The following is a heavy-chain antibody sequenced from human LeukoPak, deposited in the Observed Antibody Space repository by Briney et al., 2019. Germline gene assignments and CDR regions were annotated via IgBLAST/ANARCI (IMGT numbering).Heavy chain of an antibody. J-gene: IGHJ4*02. Sequence: PGGSLRLSCTASGFTFSSHWMHWVRQVPGRGPVWVSRVNGDGTKTTYADSVKGRFTISRDNARNTLHLQMNSLRAEDTAVYYCAGFNAYYGGWGQGTLVTVSS. CDR1: GFTFSSHW. CDR3: AGFNAYYGG. V-gene: IGHV3-74*01. CDR2: VNGDGTKT. D-gene: IGHD4-23*01.